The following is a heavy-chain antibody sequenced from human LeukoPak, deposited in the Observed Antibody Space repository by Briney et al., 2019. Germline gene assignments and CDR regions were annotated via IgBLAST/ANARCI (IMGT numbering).Heavy chain of an antibody. J-gene: IGHJ4*02. CDR1: GFTFSSYG. CDR2: ISYDGSNK. CDR3: AKSPVTTPFYFDY. Sequence: GRSLRLSCAASGFTFSSYGMHWVRQAPGKGLEWVAVISYDGSNKYYADSVKGRFTISRDNSKNTLYLQMNSLRAEDTAVYYCAKSPVTTPFYFDYWGQGTLVTVSS. V-gene: IGHV3-30*18. D-gene: IGHD4-17*01.